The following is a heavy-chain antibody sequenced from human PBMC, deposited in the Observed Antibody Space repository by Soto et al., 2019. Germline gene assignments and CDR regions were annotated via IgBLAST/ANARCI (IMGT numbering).Heavy chain of an antibody. CDR2: IWYDGSNK. V-gene: IGHV3-33*01. CDR1: GFTFSSYG. J-gene: IGHJ5*02. D-gene: IGHD6-19*01. Sequence: QVQLVESGGGVVQPGRSLRLSCAASGFTFSSYGMHWVRQAPGKGLEWVAVIWYDGSNKYYADSVKGRFTISRDNSKNTLYLQRNSLRAEDTAVYYCARGADSSGWYSWFDPWGQGTLVTVSS. CDR3: ARGADSSGWYSWFDP.